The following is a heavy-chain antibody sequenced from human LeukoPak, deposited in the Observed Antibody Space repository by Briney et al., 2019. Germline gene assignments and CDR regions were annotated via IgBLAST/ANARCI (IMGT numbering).Heavy chain of an antibody. Sequence: PGGSLRLSCAASGFTFSSYSMNWVRQAPGKGLEWVSSISSSSSYTYYADSVKGRFTISRDNAKNSLYLQMNSLRAEDTAVYYCARADPYSSSWYFGYWGQGTLVTVSS. CDR3: ARADPYSSSWYFGY. J-gene: IGHJ4*02. D-gene: IGHD6-13*01. CDR1: GFTFSSYS. CDR2: ISSSSSYT. V-gene: IGHV3-21*01.